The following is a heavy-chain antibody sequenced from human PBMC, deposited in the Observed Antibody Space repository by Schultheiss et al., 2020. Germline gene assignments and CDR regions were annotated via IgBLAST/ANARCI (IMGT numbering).Heavy chain of an antibody. D-gene: IGHD3-22*01. CDR3: ARRFWGYYYDSSQISDI. J-gene: IGHJ3*02. Sequence: LKISCAASGFTFSSYGMHWVRQAPGKGLEWVAVISYDGSNKYYADSVKGRFTISRDNSKNTLYLQMNSLRAEDTAVYYCARRFWGYYYDSSQISDIWGQGTMVTVSS. CDR2: ISYDGSNK. CDR1: GFTFSSYG. V-gene: IGHV3-30*03.